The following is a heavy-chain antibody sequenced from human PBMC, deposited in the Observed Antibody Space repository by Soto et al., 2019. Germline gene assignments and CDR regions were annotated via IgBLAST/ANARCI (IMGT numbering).Heavy chain of an antibody. CDR1: GFTFSSYA. CDR2: ISYDGSNK. D-gene: IGHD5-12*01. CDR3: ARDLVATTPLYGMDV. J-gene: IGHJ6*02. V-gene: IGHV3-30-3*01. Sequence: QVQLVESGGGVVQPGRSLRLSCAASGFTFSSYAMHWVRQAPGKGLEWVAVISYDGSNKYYADSVKGRFTISRDNSKNKQYLHMNSLRAEDTAVYYCARDLVATTPLYGMDVWGQGTTVTVSS.